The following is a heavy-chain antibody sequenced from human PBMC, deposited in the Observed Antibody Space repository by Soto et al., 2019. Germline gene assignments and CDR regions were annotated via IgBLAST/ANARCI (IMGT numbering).Heavy chain of an antibody. J-gene: IGHJ4*02. D-gene: IGHD5-18*01. CDR2: IYYSGST. Sequence: PSETLSLTCTVSGGSISSGGYYWSWIRQHPGKGLEWIGYIYYSGSTYYNPSLKSRVTISVDTSKNQFSLKLSSVTAADTAVYYCARGRGRRGYSYGYYFDYWGQGTLVTVSS. V-gene: IGHV4-31*03. CDR1: GGSISSGGYY. CDR3: ARGRGRRGYSYGYYFDY.